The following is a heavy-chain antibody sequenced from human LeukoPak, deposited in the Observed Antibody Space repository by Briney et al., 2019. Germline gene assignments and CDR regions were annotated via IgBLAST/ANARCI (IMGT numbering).Heavy chain of an antibody. Sequence: GASVKVSCKASGYTFTSYLMHWVRQAPGRRLEWMGWINAGNGNTKYSQEFQGRVTITRDTSASTAYMELSRLRSEDMAVYYCAREMLGAANNAFDIWGQETMVTVSS. CDR2: INAGNGNT. CDR1: GYTFTSYL. J-gene: IGHJ3*02. CDR3: AREMLGAANNAFDI. V-gene: IGHV1-3*03. D-gene: IGHD1-26*01.